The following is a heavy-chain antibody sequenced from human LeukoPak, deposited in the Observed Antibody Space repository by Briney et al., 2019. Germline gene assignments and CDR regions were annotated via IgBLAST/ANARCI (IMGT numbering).Heavy chain of an antibody. CDR3: VREARGYHYTYLDY. V-gene: IGHV3-13*01. Sequence: PGGYLRLSCTASGFTLCSHDMHWVPQIPGQGLEWVAAVSSGIHAFFPDPLQGRFTVSREDARNSLYLQMNSLRAGDTAVYYCVREARGYHYTYLDYWGQGTLVTVSS. CDR2: VSSGIHA. CDR1: GFTLCSHD. D-gene: IGHD5-18*01. J-gene: IGHJ4*02.